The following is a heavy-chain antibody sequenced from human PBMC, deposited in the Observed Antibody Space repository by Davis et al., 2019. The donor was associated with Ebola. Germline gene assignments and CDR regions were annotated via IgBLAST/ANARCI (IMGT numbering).Heavy chain of an antibody. CDR1: GFTFSSYG. CDR2: IWYDGSNK. J-gene: IGHJ3*02. V-gene: IGHV3-33*01. Sequence: GESLKISCAASGFTFSSYGMHWVRQAPGKGLEWVAVIWYDGSNKYYADSVKGRFTISRDNSKNTLYLQMNSLRAEDTAVYYCARDFGRQSSITGTVGAFDIWGQGTMVTVSS. CDR3: ARDFGRQSSITGTVGAFDI. D-gene: IGHD1-7*01.